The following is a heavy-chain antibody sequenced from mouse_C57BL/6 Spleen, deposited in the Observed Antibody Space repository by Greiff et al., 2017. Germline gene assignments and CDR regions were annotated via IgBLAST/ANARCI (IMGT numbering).Heavy chain of an antibody. CDR3: DRRGYEGAMDY. CDR1: GFSLTSYG. V-gene: IGHV2-6*03. Sequence: VKLVESGPGLVAPSQSLSITCTVSGFSLTSYGVHWVRQPPGKGLEWLVVIWSDGSTTYNSALKSRLSISKDNSKNQVFLQMNSLQTDDTAMYYCDRRGYEGAMDYWGQGTSVTVSS. D-gene: IGHD3-1*01. CDR2: IWSDGST. J-gene: IGHJ4*01.